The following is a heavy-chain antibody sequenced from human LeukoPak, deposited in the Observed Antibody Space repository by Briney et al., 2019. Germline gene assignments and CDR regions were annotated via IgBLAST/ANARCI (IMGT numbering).Heavy chain of an antibody. V-gene: IGHV4-59*12. Sequence: SETLSLTCTVSGDSISSYYWSWLRQPPGKGLEWIGEIYHSGSTNYNPSLKSRVTISVDKSKDQFSLKLTSVTAADTAVYYCARGDSSGYPDYWGQGSLVTVSS. D-gene: IGHD3-22*01. CDR3: ARGDSSGYPDY. J-gene: IGHJ4*02. CDR1: GDSISSYY. CDR2: IYHSGST.